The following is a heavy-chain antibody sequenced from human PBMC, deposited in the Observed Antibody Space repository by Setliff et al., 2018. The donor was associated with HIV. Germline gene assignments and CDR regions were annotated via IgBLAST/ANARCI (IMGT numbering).Heavy chain of an antibody. CDR2: IYHTGKT. CDR3: ARTPQEVVVVAATRPYYYYYMDV. V-gene: IGHV4-31*03. J-gene: IGHJ6*03. CDR1: GDPIFIGGYY. Sequence: PSETLSLTCTVSGDPIFIGGYYWSWIRQHPGGGLEWIGYIYHTGKTYYNPSLQSRIIMSLDMSQNQFSLKLSSVTAADTAVYYCARTPQEVVVVAATRPYYYYYMDVWGKGTTVTVSS. D-gene: IGHD2-15*01.